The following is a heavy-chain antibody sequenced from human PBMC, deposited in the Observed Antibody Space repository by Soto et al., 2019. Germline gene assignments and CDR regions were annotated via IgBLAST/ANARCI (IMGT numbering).Heavy chain of an antibody. CDR2: IIPILGTA. CDR3: ARDHEWEQGEYFQH. D-gene: IGHD1-26*01. V-gene: IGHV1-69*01. J-gene: IGHJ1*01. CDR1: GGTFSSYA. Sequence: QVQLVQSGAEVKKPGSSVKVSCNASGGTFSSYAISWVRQAPGQGLGWMGGIIPILGTANYAQKIQGRVTIITDESTSTAYMEPSSLRSEDTAVYYYARDHEWEQGEYFQHWGEGTLVMVS.